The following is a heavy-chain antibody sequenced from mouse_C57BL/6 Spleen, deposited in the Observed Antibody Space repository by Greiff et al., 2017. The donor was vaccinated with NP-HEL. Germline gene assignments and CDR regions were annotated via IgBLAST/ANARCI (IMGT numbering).Heavy chain of an antibody. CDR1: GYTFTSYW. J-gene: IGHJ3*01. V-gene: IGHV1-50*01. Sequence: VQLQQPGAELVKPGASVKLSCKASGYTFTSYWMQWVKQRPGQGLEWIGEIDPSDSYTNYNQKFKGKATLTVDTTSSTAYMQLSSLTSEDSAVYYCARDCGSSSWFAYWGQGTLVTVSA. CDR3: ARDCGSSSWFAY. D-gene: IGHD1-1*01. CDR2: IDPSDSYT.